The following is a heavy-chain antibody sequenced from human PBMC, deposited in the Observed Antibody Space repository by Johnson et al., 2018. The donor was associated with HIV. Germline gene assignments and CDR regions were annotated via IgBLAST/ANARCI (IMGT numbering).Heavy chain of an antibody. CDR2: IWYDGSNK. D-gene: IGHD3-10*01. CDR3: ARTNSGSYYHPGAFDI. J-gene: IGHJ3*02. CDR1: GFTFSSYG. Sequence: QVQLVESGGGVVQPGRSLRLSCAASGFTFSSYGMHWVRQAPGKGLEWVALIWYDGSNKYYADSVKGRFTISRDNSKNTLYLQMNSLRAEDTAVYYCARTNSGSYYHPGAFDIWGQGTMVTVSS. V-gene: IGHV3-33*01.